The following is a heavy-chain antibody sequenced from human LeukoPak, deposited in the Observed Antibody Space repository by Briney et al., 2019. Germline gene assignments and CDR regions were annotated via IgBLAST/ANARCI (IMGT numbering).Heavy chain of an antibody. J-gene: IGHJ5*02. Sequence: SETLSLTCTVSGGSISSYYWSWIRQPPGKGLEWIGYIYYSGSTNYNPSLKSRVTISVDMSKNQFSLKLSSVTAADTAVYYCARDYTIDDILTGYRYNWFDPWGQGTLVTVSS. CDR1: GGSISSYY. CDR2: IYYSGST. CDR3: ARDYTIDDILTGYRYNWFDP. V-gene: IGHV4-59*01. D-gene: IGHD3-9*01.